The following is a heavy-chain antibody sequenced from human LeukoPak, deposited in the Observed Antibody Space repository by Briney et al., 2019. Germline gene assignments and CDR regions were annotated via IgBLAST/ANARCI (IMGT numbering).Heavy chain of an antibody. J-gene: IGHJ4*02. V-gene: IGHV3-53*01. D-gene: IGHD3-10*01. CDR2: IYSGGST. CDR1: GFTVSSNY. CDR3: ARVPLSPGSGSYYNPHFDY. Sequence: GGSLRLSCAASGFTVSSNYMSWDRQAPGKGLEWVSVIYSGGSTYYADSVKGRFTISRDNSKNTLYLQMNSLRAEDTAVYYCARVPLSPGSGSYYNPHFDYWGQGTLVTVSS.